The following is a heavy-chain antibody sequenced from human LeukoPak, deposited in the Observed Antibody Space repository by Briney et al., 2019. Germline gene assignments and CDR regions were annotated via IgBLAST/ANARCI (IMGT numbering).Heavy chain of an antibody. CDR1: GYTFTSYG. CDR3: ARDGGLVVLGLFNDY. V-gene: IGHV1-18*01. D-gene: IGHD2-2*01. CDR2: ISAYNGNT. Sequence: ASEKVSCKASGYTFTSYGISWVRQAPGQGLEWMVWISAYNGNTNYAQKLQGIVTMTTDTSTSTAYMELRSLRSDDTAVYYCARDGGLVVLGLFNDYWGQGTLVTVSS. J-gene: IGHJ4*02.